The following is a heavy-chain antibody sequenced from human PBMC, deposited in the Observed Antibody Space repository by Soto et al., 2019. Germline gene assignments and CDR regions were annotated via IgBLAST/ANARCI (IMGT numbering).Heavy chain of an antibody. CDR1: GGSISSSSYY. Sequence: SETLSLTCTVSGGSISSSSYYWGWIRQPPGKGLEWIGSIYYSGSTYYNPSLKSRVTISVDTSKNQFSLKLSSVTAADTAVYYCARWGIVGATREFDYWGQGTLVTVSS. V-gene: IGHV4-39*01. CDR2: IYYSGST. J-gene: IGHJ4*02. CDR3: ARWGIVGATREFDY. D-gene: IGHD1-26*01.